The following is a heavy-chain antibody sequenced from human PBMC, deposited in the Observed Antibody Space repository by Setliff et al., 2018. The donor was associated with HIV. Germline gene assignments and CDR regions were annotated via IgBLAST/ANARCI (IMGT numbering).Heavy chain of an antibody. CDR3: ARGRMAAAGMFIPRALNY. CDR1: GDTFRNYA. CDR2: IMALFQRT. Sequence: SVKVSCKVSGDTFRNYAINWVRLAPGQGLEWMGEIMALFQRTQYAQKFQGRVTFTTDESTSTAYMELRSLRSDDTAIFYCARGRMAAAGMFIPRALNYWGQGTLVTVSS. J-gene: IGHJ4*02. V-gene: IGHV1-69*05. D-gene: IGHD6-13*01.